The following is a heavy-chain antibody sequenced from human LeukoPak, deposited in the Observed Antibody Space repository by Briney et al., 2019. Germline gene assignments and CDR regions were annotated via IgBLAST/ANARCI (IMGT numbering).Heavy chain of an antibody. CDR2: INTNTGNP. Sequence: ASVKVSCKASGYTFTSYAMNWVRQAPGQGREWMGWINTNTGNPTYSQGFTGRFVFSLDTSVSTAYLQISSLKAEDTAVYYCARVPYGSNYYYYMDVWGKGTTVTVSS. J-gene: IGHJ6*03. CDR1: GYTFTSYA. CDR3: ARVPYGSNYYYYMDV. V-gene: IGHV7-4-1*02. D-gene: IGHD4-17*01.